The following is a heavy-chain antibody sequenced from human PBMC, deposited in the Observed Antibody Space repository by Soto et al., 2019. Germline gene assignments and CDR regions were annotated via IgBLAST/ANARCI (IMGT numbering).Heavy chain of an antibody. D-gene: IGHD3-3*02. CDR2: IMPIFRTA. V-gene: IGHV1-69*12. CDR3: ASDKDRAQLGGNYYYIMDV. Sequence: QVQVVQSGAEMKKPGSSVKVSCKTSGGTFSTAAISWVRQAPGQGLEWMGGIMPIFRTADYAQKLQGRVTITADESATPAYLELSSLRSDDTAVYYCASDKDRAQLGGNYYYIMDVWGQGTSVTVTS. J-gene: IGHJ6*02. CDR1: GGTFSTAA.